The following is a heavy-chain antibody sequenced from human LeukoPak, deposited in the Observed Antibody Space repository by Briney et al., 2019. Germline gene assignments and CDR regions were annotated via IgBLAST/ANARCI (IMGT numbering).Heavy chain of an antibody. D-gene: IGHD6-6*01. J-gene: IGHJ6*02. CDR3: AAQNSSSSYYYYGMDV. CDR1: GGTFSSYA. Sequence: SVKVSCKASGGTFSSYAISWVRQAPGQGLEWMGRIIPIFGIANYAQKFQGRVTITADKSTSTAYMELSSLGSEDTAVYYCAAQNSSSSYYYYGMDVWGQGTTVTVSS. CDR2: IIPIFGIA. V-gene: IGHV1-69*04.